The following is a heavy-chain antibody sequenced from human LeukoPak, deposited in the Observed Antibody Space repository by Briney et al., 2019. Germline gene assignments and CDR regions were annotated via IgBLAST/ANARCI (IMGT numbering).Heavy chain of an antibody. Sequence: SETLSLTCTVSGGSISSSSYYWGWIRQPPGKGLEWIGSIYYSGSTYYDPSLKSRVTISVDTSKNQFSLKLSSVTAADTAVYYCARGDIRSENLNYYYYMDVWGKGTTVTISS. J-gene: IGHJ6*03. D-gene: IGHD3-9*01. CDR2: IYYSGST. CDR3: ARGDIRSENLNYYYYMDV. CDR1: GGSISSSSYY. V-gene: IGHV4-39*07.